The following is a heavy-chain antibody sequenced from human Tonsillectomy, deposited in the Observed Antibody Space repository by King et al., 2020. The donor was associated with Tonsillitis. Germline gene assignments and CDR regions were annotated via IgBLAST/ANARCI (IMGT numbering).Heavy chain of an antibody. Sequence: VQLVESGGGLVQPGGSLRVSCAASGFTFSSYWMSWVRQAPGKGLEWVANIKQDGSEKYYVDSVQGRFTISRDNAKNSLYLQMNSLRAEDTDVYYCARALFDAFDIWGQGTMVTVSS. CDR2: IKQDGSEK. V-gene: IGHV3-7*01. CDR1: GFTFSSYW. J-gene: IGHJ3*02. CDR3: ARALFDAFDI.